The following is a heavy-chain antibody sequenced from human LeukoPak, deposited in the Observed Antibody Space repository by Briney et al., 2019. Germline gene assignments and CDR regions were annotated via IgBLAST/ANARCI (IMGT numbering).Heavy chain of an antibody. D-gene: IGHD2-21*01. J-gene: IGHJ4*02. CDR1: GFTFNRHW. V-gene: IGHV3-7*04. CDR2: IKQDGSDQ. CDR3: ARKAYESDCFDF. Sequence: PGGSLRLSCAASGFTFNRHWMTWVRQAPGKGLEWVANIKQDGSDQYYVGSVKGRFTISRDNAKNSLYMQMNNLRDEDTAVYYCARKAYESDCFDFWGQGTLVTVSS.